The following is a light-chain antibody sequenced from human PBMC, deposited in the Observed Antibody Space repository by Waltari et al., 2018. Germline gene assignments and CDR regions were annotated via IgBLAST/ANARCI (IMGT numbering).Light chain of an antibody. Sequence: EIVMTQSPATLSVSPGERATLSCRASQSVSSNLAWYQQKPGRAPRLLIYGTSTRATGIPSRFSGSGSGTEFTLTISSLQSEDFAVYYCQQYNNLPTFGQGTKLEIK. CDR3: QQYNNLPT. CDR2: GTS. J-gene: IGKJ2*01. V-gene: IGKV3-15*01. CDR1: QSVSSN.